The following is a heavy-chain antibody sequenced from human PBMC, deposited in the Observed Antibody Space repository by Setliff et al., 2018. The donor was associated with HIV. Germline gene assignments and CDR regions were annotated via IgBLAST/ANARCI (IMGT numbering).Heavy chain of an antibody. CDR3: ARADRNWNPLDVFDI. Sequence: ASVKVSCKTSGYTFSDYGMSWVRQAPGQGLTWMAWISPSNGNTEYAEEFQGRVLVTTDTSTRTAYMELRNLRHDDTALYYCARADRNWNPLDVFDIWGQGTLVTVSS. D-gene: IGHD1-1*01. CDR1: GYTFSDYG. V-gene: IGHV1-18*01. CDR2: ISPSNGNT. J-gene: IGHJ3*02.